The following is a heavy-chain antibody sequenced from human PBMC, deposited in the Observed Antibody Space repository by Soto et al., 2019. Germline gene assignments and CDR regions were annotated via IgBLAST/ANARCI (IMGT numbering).Heavy chain of an antibody. Sequence: EVQLVESGGGLVQPGGSLRLSCAASGFTFSSYSMNWVRQAPGKGLEWVSYISSSSSTIYYADSVKGRFTISRDNAKNTLYVKMNIRRAEDTVAYYCAGHPERIAQVGWFDPWGQGTLFTVSS. J-gene: IGHJ5*02. CDR3: AGHPERIAQVGWFDP. CDR2: ISSSSSTI. V-gene: IGHV3-48*01. CDR1: GFTFSSYS. D-gene: IGHD6-13*01.